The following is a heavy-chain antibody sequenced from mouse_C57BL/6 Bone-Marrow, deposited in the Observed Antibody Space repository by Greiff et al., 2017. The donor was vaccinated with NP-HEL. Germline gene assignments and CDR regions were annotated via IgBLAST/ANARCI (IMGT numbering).Heavy chain of an antibody. CDR3: AKSYYDYDAWFAY. J-gene: IGHJ3*01. D-gene: IGHD2-4*01. CDR1: GYSFTGYY. Sequence: EVNLVESGPELVKPGASVKISCKASGYSFTGYYMHWVKQSHGNILDWIGYIYPYNGVSSYNQKFKGKATLTVDKSSSTAYMELRSLTSEDSAVYYCAKSYYDYDAWFAYWGQGTLVTVSA. CDR2: IYPYNGVS. V-gene: IGHV1-31*01.